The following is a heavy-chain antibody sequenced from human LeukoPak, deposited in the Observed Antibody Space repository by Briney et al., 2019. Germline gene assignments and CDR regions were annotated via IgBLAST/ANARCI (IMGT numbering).Heavy chain of an antibody. Sequence: SSETLSLTCTVSGGSISSYYWSWIRQPPGKGLEWIGYIYYSGTTNYNPSLKSRVTISVDTSKNQFSLKLSSVTAADTTVYYCARGVYIAAAQYGYWGQGTLVTVSS. CDR3: ARGVYIAAAQYGY. CDR2: IYYSGTT. D-gene: IGHD6-13*01. J-gene: IGHJ4*02. V-gene: IGHV4-59*01. CDR1: GGSISSYY.